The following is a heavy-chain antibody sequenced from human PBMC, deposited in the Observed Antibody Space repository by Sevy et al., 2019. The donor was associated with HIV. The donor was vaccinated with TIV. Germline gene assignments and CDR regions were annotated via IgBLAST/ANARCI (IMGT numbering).Heavy chain of an antibody. J-gene: IGHJ6*02. V-gene: IGHV3-7*03. CDR1: GFTFSSYW. D-gene: IGHD3-3*01. CDR3: ARVESYDFWSGYSPIYYYYYGMDV. CDR2: IKQDGSDK. Sequence: GGSLRLSCAASGFTFSSYWMSWVRQAPGKGLEWVANIKQDGSDKYYVDSVKGRFTISRDNAKNSLYLQMNSLRAEDTAVYYCARVESYDFWSGYSPIYYYYYGMDVWGQGTTVTVSS.